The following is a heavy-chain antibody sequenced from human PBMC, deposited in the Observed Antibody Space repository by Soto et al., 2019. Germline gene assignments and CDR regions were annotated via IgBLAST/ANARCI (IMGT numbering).Heavy chain of an antibody. D-gene: IGHD3-10*01. J-gene: IGHJ4*02. CDR3: AHTMAPRIFDY. CDR2: IYWDDDK. Sequence: QITLKEAGPTLVKPTQTLTLTCSFSGFSLITSGVGVSWIRQPPGKALEWLALIYWDDDKGYSTSLKSRLTITKDPARNQVVITRTNMDPADTATYYCAHTMAPRIFDYWGQGTLVTVSS. CDR1: GFSLITSGVG. V-gene: IGHV2-5*02.